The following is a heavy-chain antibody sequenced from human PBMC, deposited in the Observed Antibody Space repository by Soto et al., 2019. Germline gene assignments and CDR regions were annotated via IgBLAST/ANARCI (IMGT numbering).Heavy chain of an antibody. J-gene: IGHJ5*02. D-gene: IGHD3-16*01. V-gene: IGHV3-23*01. CDR3: AKDFMIAFGGAQIKWFXP. CDR1: GFTFSSYA. CDR2: ISGSGGST. Sequence: GGSLRLSCAASGFTFSSYAMSWVRQAPGKGLEWVSAISGSGGSTYYADSVKGRFTISRDNSKNTLYLQMNSLRAEDTAVYYCAKDFMIAFGGAQIKWFXPWGQRTLVTVSS.